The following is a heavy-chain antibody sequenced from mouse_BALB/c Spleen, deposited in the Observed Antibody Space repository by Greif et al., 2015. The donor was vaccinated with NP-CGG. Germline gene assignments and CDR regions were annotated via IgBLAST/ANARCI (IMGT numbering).Heavy chain of an antibody. D-gene: IGHD2-1*01. J-gene: IGHJ2*01. CDR2: INPSNGGT. CDR1: GYTFTSYY. V-gene: IGHV1S81*02. Sequence: VQLQQSGAELVKPGASVKLSCKASGYTFTSYYMYWVKQRPGQGLEWIGEINPSNGGTNFNEKFKSKATLTVDKSSTTAYMQLSSLTSEDSAVYYCTRLNGNYGGGSYFAYWGQGTTLTVSS. CDR3: TRLNGNYGGGSYFAY.